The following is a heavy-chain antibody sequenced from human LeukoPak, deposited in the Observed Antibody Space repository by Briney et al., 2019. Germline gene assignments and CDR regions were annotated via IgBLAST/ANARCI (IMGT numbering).Heavy chain of an antibody. CDR1: GGSISSYY. J-gene: IGHJ4*02. Sequence: SETLSLTCTVSGGSISSYYWSWIRQPPGKGLEWIGYIYYSGSTNYNPSLKSRVTISVDTSKNQSSLKLSSVTAADTAVYYCARHGDYGDYFDYWGQGTLVTVSS. V-gene: IGHV4-59*08. CDR2: IYYSGST. D-gene: IGHD4-17*01. CDR3: ARHGDYGDYFDY.